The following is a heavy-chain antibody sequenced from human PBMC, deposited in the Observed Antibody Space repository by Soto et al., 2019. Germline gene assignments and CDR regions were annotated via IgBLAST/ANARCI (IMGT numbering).Heavy chain of an antibody. CDR2: ISSSSSTI. V-gene: IGHV3-48*01. CDR3: ARSIAVAVTLFDY. Sequence: PGGSLRLSCAASGFTFSSYSMNWVRQAPGKGLEWVSYISSSSSTIYYADSVKGRFTISRDNAKNSLYLQMNSLRAEDTAVYYCARSIAVAVTLFDYSGQGTLVTVSS. D-gene: IGHD6-19*01. J-gene: IGHJ4*02. CDR1: GFTFSSYS.